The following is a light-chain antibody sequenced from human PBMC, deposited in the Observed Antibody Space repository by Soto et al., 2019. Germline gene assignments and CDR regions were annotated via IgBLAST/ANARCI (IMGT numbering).Light chain of an antibody. CDR2: DAS. CDR3: QQRSNWPPSLS. V-gene: IGKV3-11*01. Sequence: EIVLTQSPATLSLSPGERATLSCRASQSVGYFLAWYQQKPGQAPRLLIYDASNRATGVPARFTGSGSGTDFTLTISSLETEDFAVYYCQQRSNWPPSLSFGGGTRVEI. CDR1: QSVGYF. J-gene: IGKJ4*01.